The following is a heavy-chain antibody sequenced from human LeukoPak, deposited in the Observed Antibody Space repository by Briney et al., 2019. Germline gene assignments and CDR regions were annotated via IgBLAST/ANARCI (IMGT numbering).Heavy chain of an antibody. V-gene: IGHV3-30*19. CDR2: ISYDGSNK. CDR3: ARLRGDYDSSGSFDY. J-gene: IGHJ4*02. CDR1: GFTFSSYG. Sequence: GRSLRLSCAASGFTFSSYGMHWVRQAPGKGLEWVAVISYDGSNKYYADSVKGRFTISRDNSKNTLYLQMNSLRAEDTAVYYCARLRGDYDSSGSFDYWGQGTLVTVSS. D-gene: IGHD3-22*01.